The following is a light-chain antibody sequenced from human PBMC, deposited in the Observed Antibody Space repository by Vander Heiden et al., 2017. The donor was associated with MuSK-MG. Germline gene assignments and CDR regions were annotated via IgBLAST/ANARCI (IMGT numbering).Light chain of an antibody. CDR1: QSVSSSY. CDR2: DAP. V-gene: IGKV3-20*01. CDR3: QQYGRSPLI. J-gene: IGKJ4*01. Sequence: EIVLTQSPGTLSLSPGERATLSCRASQSVSSSYLAWYQHKPGQAPRLLIYDAPIRATGIPDRFSGSGSGTDFTLTISRLEPEDFAVYYCQQYGRSPLIFGGGTKVEIK.